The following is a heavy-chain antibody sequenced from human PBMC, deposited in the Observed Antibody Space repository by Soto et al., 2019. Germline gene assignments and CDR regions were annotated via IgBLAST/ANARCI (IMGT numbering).Heavy chain of an antibody. CDR2: IYYSGST. V-gene: IGHV4-59*01. Sequence: PSETLSLTCTFSCGSIISYYWSWIRQPPGKGLEWIGYIYYSGSTNYNPSLKSRVTISVDTSKNQFSLKLSSVTAADTAVYYCARALTYYDFWSGYHPGMDVWGQGTTVTVSS. CDR1: CGSIISYY. J-gene: IGHJ6*02. CDR3: ARALTYYDFWSGYHPGMDV. D-gene: IGHD3-3*01.